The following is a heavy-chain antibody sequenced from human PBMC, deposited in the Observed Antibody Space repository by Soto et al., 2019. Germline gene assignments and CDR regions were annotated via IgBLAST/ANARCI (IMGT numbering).Heavy chain of an antibody. CDR3: ARGLGGDYYGQDAFDI. D-gene: IGHD2-21*01. CDR1: GFTFSDYY. V-gene: IGHV3-11*06. CDR2: ISSSSSYT. Sequence: QVQLVESGGGLVKPGGSLRLSCAASGFTFSDYYMSWIRQAPGKGLEWVSYISSSSSYTNYADSVKGRFTISRDNAKNSLYLQMNSLRAEDTDVYYCARGLGGDYYGQDAFDIWGQGTMVTVSS. J-gene: IGHJ3*02.